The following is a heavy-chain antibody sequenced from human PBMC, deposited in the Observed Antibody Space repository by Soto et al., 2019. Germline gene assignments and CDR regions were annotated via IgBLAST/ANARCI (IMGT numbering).Heavy chain of an antibody. CDR1: GGSISRSGYF. Sequence: LSLTCTVSGGSISRSGYFWSWIRQHPGKGLEWIGYIYDSGSTYYNPSLKSRVSLSVDTSKNQFSLNLTSVTAADTAMYYCARSSRSYFDYWGQGTLVTV. J-gene: IGHJ4*02. CDR3: ARSSRSYFDY. CDR2: IYDSGST. V-gene: IGHV4-31*03.